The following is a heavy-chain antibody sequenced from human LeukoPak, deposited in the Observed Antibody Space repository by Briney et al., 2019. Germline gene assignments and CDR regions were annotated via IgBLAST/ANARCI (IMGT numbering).Heavy chain of an antibody. Sequence: GESLKISCNGSGYSFNTYWIAWVRQMPGKGLEWMGVIYPGDSDTRYSPSFQGQVTMSADKSISTAYLQWSSLKASDTAMYYCATDRYCSGGSCSFDYWGQGTLVTVSS. CDR2: IYPGDSDT. J-gene: IGHJ4*02. D-gene: IGHD2-15*01. CDR3: ATDRYCSGGSCSFDY. V-gene: IGHV5-51*01. CDR1: GYSFNTYW.